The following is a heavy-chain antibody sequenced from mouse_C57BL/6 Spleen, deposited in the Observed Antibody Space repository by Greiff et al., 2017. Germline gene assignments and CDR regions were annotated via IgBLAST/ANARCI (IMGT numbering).Heavy chain of an antibody. J-gene: IGHJ2*01. CDR1: GYAFSSYW. Sequence: VMLVESGAELVKPGASVKISCKASGYAFSSYWMNWVKQRPGKGLEWIGQIYPGDGDTNYNGKFKGKATLTADKSSSTAYMQLSSLTSEDSAVYFCARRVVITTVVEGYFDYWGQGTTLTVSS. V-gene: IGHV1-80*01. D-gene: IGHD1-1*01. CDR2: IYPGDGDT. CDR3: ARRVVITTVVEGYFDY.